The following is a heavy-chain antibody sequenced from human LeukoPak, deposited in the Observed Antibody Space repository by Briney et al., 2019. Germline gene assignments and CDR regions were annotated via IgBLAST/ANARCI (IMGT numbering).Heavy chain of an antibody. CDR2: IYYSGSN. CDR3: ASFYGSGSYYPKPDY. D-gene: IGHD3-10*01. Sequence: SETLSLTCTVSGGSISSSSYYWGWIRQPPGKGLEWIGSIYYSGSNYYNPSLKSRVTISVDTSKNQFSLKLSSVTAADTAVYYCASFYGSGSYYPKPDYWGQGTLVTVSS. J-gene: IGHJ4*02. CDR1: GGSISSSSYY. V-gene: IGHV4-39*01.